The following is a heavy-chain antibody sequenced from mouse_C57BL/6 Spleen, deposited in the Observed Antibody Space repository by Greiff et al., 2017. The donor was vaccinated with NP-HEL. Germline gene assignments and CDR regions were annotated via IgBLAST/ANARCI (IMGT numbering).Heavy chain of an antibody. CDR2: IDPSDSET. Sequence: QVQLQQPGAELVRPGSSVKLSCKASGYTFTSYWMHWVKQRPIQGLEWIGNIDPSDSETHYNQKFKDKATLTVDKSSSTAYMQLSSLTSEDSAVYYCAREGGTPTDYWGQGTTLTVSS. V-gene: IGHV1-52*01. CDR3: AREGGTPTDY. J-gene: IGHJ2*01. D-gene: IGHD4-1*01. CDR1: GYTFTSYW.